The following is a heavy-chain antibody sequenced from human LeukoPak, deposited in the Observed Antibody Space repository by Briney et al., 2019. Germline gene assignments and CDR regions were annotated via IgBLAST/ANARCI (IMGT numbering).Heavy chain of an antibody. J-gene: IGHJ5*02. CDR2: IYPGDSDT. V-gene: IGHV5-51*01. CDR3: ARQGSMYYDFWSGHNNWFDP. Sequence: GESLKISCKGSGYSFTSYWIGWVRQMPGKGLEWMGIIYPGDSDTRYSPSFQGQVSISADKSISTAYLQWSSLKASDTAMYYCARQGSMYYDFWSGHNNWFDPWGQGTLVTVSS. D-gene: IGHD3-3*01. CDR1: GYSFTSYW.